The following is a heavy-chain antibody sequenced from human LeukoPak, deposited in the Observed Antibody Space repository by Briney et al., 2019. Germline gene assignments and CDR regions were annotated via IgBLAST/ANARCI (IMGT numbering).Heavy chain of an antibody. J-gene: IGHJ4*02. CDR1: GYTFTGYY. CDR2: INPNSGGT. D-gene: IGHD3-9*01. CDR3: ARAPYYDILTGYSTGFDY. V-gene: IGHV1-2*02. Sequence: ASVKVSCKASGYTFTGYYMHWVRQAPGQGLEWMGWINPNSGGTNYAQKFQGRVTMTRDTSISTAYMELSRLRSDDTAVYYCARAPYYDILTGYSTGFDYWGQGTLVTVSS.